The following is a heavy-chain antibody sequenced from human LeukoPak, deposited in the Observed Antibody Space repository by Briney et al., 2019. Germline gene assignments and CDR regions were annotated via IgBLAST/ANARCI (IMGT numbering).Heavy chain of an antibody. CDR3: AVLRGGVQLWGD. Sequence: SETLSLTCTVSGGSITSNLYSWVWIRQPPGKGLQWIVTLSHAGTNYYNPSLKSRATMPVDRSKNQFSLKLTSVTATDTAVYYCAVLRGGVQLWGDWGQGTLVTVSS. D-gene: IGHD5-18*01. V-gene: IGHV4-39*01. J-gene: IGHJ4*02. CDR1: GGSITSNLYS. CDR2: LSHAGTN.